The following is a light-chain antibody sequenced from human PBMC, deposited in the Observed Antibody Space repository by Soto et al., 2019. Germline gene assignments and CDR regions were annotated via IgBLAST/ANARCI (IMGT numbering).Light chain of an antibody. Sequence: DIQMTQSPSTLSAFVGDRVTVTCRASQSISNSLAWYQHKPGNAPKLLIYKASSLQGGVPSRFSGSGSGTEFTLTISGLQPDDFATYFFHQYIAHPHTFGQGTTLEIK. J-gene: IGKJ2*01. CDR3: HQYIAHPHT. CDR2: KAS. CDR1: QSISNS. V-gene: IGKV1-5*03.